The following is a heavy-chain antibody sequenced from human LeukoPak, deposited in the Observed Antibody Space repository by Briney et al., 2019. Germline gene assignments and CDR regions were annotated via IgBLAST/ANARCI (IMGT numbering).Heavy chain of an antibody. CDR2: IYYSGST. Sequence: KPSETLSLTCTVSGGSISSYYWSWIRQPPGKGLEWIGYIYYSGSTNYDPSLKSRVTISVDTSKNQFSLKLSSVTAADTAVYYCARPPQQLVHAFDIWGQGTMVTVSS. J-gene: IGHJ3*02. V-gene: IGHV4-59*01. D-gene: IGHD6-13*01. CDR3: ARPPQQLVHAFDI. CDR1: GGSISSYY.